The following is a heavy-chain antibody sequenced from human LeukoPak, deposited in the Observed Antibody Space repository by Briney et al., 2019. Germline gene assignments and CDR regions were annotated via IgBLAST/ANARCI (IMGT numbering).Heavy chain of an antibody. CDR3: TRTQGGDYVDY. V-gene: IGHV3-49*04. D-gene: IGHD4-17*01. CDR2: IRNKAYGGTT. CDR1: GFTFGSYA. Sequence: GGSLRLSCTASGFTFGSYAMSWVRQAPGKGLEWVGFIRNKAYGGTTEYAASVKGRFTISRDDSRTIAYLQMNSLKTEDTAVYYCTRTQGGDYVDYWGQGTLVTVSS. J-gene: IGHJ4*02.